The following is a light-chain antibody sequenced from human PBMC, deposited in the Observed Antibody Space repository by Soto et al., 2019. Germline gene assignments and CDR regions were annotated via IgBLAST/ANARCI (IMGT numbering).Light chain of an antibody. V-gene: IGLV2-14*01. J-gene: IGLJ1*01. CDR1: SSDVGGYNH. CDR3: CLYIGATTYV. Sequence: QSVLTQPASVSGSPGQSITISCTGTSSDVGGYNHVSWYQIHPGKAPKLIIYEVTSRPSGVSYRFSGSKSGNSASLTISGLQAEDEADYYCCLYIGATTYVFGTGTKVTVL. CDR2: EVT.